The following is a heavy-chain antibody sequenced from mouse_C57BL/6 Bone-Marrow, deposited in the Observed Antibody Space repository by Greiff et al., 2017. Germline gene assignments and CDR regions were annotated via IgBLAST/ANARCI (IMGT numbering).Heavy chain of an antibody. CDR2: IIPNNGGT. CDR3: AREDYGSAMDY. J-gene: IGHJ4*01. V-gene: IGHV1-18*01. D-gene: IGHD1-1*01. CDR1: GYTFTDYN. Sequence: EVQLQQSGPELVKPGASVKIPCKASGYTFTDYNMDWVKQSHGKSLEWIGDIIPNNGGTIYNQKFKGKATLTVDKSSSTAYMELRSLTSEDTAVYYGAREDYGSAMDYWGQGTSVTVTS.